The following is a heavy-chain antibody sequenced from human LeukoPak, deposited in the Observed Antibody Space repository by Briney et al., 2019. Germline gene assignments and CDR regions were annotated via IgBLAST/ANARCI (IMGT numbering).Heavy chain of an antibody. CDR3: ARQTGDKGIDY. D-gene: IGHD7-27*01. CDR2: INPGDSDT. CDR1: GYSFSNYW. J-gene: IGHJ4*02. V-gene: IGHV5-51*01. Sequence: GESLKISCKGSGYSFSNYWIDWVRQMPGKGLEWMGIINPGDSDTRYSPSFQGQVTISADKSINTAYLQWSSLRASDTAIYYCARQTGDKGIDYWGQGTLVTVSS.